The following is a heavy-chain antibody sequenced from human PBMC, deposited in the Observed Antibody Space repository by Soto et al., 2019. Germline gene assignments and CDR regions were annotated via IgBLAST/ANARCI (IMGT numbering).Heavy chain of an antibody. CDR3: ARDLASTTIPNY. J-gene: IGHJ4*02. V-gene: IGHV3-7*04. CDR1: GFTFSNYW. Sequence: EVQLVESGGGLVQPGGSLRLSCAASGFTFSNYWMSWVRQAPGKGLEWVANIKQDGSEKYYVDSVKGRFTISRDNAKNSLYLQMNSLRAEDPAVYYCARDLASTTIPNYWGQGTLVTVSS. D-gene: IGHD4-17*01. CDR2: IKQDGSEK.